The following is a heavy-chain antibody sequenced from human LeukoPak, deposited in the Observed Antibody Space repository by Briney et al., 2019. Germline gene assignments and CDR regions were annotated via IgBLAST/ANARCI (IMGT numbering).Heavy chain of an antibody. CDR1: GFTFSSYA. D-gene: IGHD2-15*01. J-gene: IGHJ3*02. V-gene: IGHV3-66*01. CDR3: ARELRVVAARGGSDAFDI. CDR2: IYSGGST. Sequence: PGRSLRLSCAASGFTFSSYAMHWVRQAPGKGLEWVSVIYSGGSTYYADSVKGRFTISRDNSKNTLYLQMNSLRAEDTAVYYCARELRVVAARGGSDAFDIWGQGTMVTVSS.